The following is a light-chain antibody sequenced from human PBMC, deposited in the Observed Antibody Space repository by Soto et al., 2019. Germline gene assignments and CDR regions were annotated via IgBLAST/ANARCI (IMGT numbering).Light chain of an antibody. CDR3: QQYNSFAPYS. CDR2: DAS. J-gene: IGKJ2*03. CDR1: QSISFW. V-gene: IGKV1-5*01. Sequence: DIQMTQSPSTLSASVGDRVTITCRSSQSISFWLAWYQQKPGQAPKLLIYDASTLYCGVPSRFSGSTSGTEFTLSISSLQPDDFGSYYCQQYNSFAPYSFGQGTKLEI.